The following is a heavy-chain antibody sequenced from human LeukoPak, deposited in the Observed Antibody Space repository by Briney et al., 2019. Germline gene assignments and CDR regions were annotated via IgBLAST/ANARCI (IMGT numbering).Heavy chain of an antibody. CDR2: IGGSSGGT. Sequence: GGSLRLSCAASGFTFSTYGMSWVRQAPGKGLEWVSAIGGSSGGTYYADSVKGRFTISRDNSKNTLYLQMSSLRAEDTAVYYCARVSIAVAGYNWFDPWGQGTLVTVSS. CDR1: GFTFSTYG. J-gene: IGHJ5*02. CDR3: ARVSIAVAGYNWFDP. D-gene: IGHD6-19*01. V-gene: IGHV3-23*01.